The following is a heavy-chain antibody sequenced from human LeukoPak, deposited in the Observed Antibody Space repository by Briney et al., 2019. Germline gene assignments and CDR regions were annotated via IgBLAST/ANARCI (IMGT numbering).Heavy chain of an antibody. D-gene: IGHD3-22*01. V-gene: IGHV4-34*01. CDR3: ARLGYYYDGGGYYASLLGFDY. CDR2: INHSGST. Sequence: SETLSLTCAVYGGSFSGYYWSWIRQPPGKGLEWIGEINHSGSTYYNPSLKSRVTISVDTSKNQLSLKLSSVTAADTAVYYCARLGYYYDGGGYYASLLGFDYWGQGTLVTVSS. J-gene: IGHJ4*02. CDR1: GGSFSGYY.